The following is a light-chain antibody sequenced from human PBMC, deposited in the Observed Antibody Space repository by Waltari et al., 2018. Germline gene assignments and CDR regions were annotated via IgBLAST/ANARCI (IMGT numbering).Light chain of an antibody. CDR1: NSDVGSYNL. CDR2: EGY. V-gene: IGLV2-23*03. CDR3: CSYAGSSIFDV. Sequence: QSALTQPASVSGSPGQSITLPCTGTNSDVGSYNLVSWYQQPPGKAPKLIIYEGYKRPAGVPNRFSGSKSGNTASLTISGLQAEDEADYYCCSYAGSSIFDVFGSGTTVTVL. J-gene: IGLJ1*01.